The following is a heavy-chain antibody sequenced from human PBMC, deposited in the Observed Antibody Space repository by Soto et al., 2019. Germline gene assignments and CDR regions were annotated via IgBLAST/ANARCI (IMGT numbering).Heavy chain of an antibody. V-gene: IGHV1-18*01. J-gene: IGHJ6*02. D-gene: IGHD3-10*01. CDR3: TREGSAPYYYYGMDA. CDR2: INTHNGNT. Sequence: ASVKVSCKASGYTFTTYGISWVRQAPGEGLEWLGWINTHNGNTNYAQNLQGRVFMTADTSTDTAYMELRSLRSDDTAIYYCTREGSAPYYYYGMDAWGQGTTVTVSS. CDR1: GYTFTTYG.